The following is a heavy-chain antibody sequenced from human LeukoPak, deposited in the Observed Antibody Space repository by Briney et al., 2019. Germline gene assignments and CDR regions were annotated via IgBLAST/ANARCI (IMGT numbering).Heavy chain of an antibody. Sequence: SETLSLTCTVSGGSISSGSYYWSWLRQSAGTGLEWIGRIYTSGSTNYNPSLKSRVTISVDTSKSQFSLKLSSVTAADTAVYYCARGMATINFDYWGQGTLVTVSS. D-gene: IGHD5-24*01. CDR1: GGSISSGSYY. J-gene: IGHJ4*02. CDR3: ARGMATINFDY. CDR2: IYTSGST. V-gene: IGHV4-61*02.